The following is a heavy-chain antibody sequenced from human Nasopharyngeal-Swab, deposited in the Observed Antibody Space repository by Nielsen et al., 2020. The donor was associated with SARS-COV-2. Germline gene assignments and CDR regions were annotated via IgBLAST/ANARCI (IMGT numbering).Heavy chain of an antibody. V-gene: IGHV3-21*01. D-gene: IGHD3-3*01. Sequence: ESLKISCAASGFTFNNYNFNWVRQAPGKGLEWGSSISSSSSYIYYADSVKGRFTISRDNAKNSLYLQMNSLRAEDTAVYYCARDGLDYDFWSAYFMDVWGQGTTVTVSS. CDR2: ISSSSSYI. CDR3: ARDGLDYDFWSAYFMDV. CDR1: GFTFNNYN. J-gene: IGHJ6*02.